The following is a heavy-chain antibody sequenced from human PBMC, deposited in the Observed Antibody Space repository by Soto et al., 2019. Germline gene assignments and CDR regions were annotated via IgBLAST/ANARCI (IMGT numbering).Heavy chain of an antibody. J-gene: IGHJ6*03. CDR1: GFTFSDYY. CDR3: ASLYSSGWYEDYYYYYYMDV. D-gene: IGHD6-19*01. V-gene: IGHV3-11*01. Sequence: PGGSLRLSCAASGFTFSDYYMSWIRQAPGKGLERVSYISSSGSTIYYADSVKGRFTISRDNAKNSLYLQMNSLRAEDTAVYYCASLYSSGWYEDYYYYYYMDVWGKGTTVTVSS. CDR2: ISSSGSTI.